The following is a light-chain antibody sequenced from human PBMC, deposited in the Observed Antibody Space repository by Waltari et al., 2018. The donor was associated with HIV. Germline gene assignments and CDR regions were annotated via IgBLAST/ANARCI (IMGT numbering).Light chain of an antibody. CDR2: QVS. CDR3: MQATSWPHT. Sequence: TQSPLSLSVTLEQPAAISCKSNQSLAFRDGTSYLFWYHQRPGHPPRRLLYQVSHRDSGIPGRITGSGSDTDFTLRISRVEAEDAGFYFCMQATSWPHTFGQRTELQI. V-gene: IGKV2-30*01. J-gene: IGKJ2*01. CDR1: QSLAFRDGTSY.